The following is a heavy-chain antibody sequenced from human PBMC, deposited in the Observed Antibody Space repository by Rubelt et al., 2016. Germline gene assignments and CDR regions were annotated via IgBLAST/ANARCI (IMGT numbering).Heavy chain of an antibody. CDR2: INHSGSS. Sequence: QVQLQQWGAGLLKPSETLSLTCAVYGGSFSGYYWTWIRQTPGKGLEWIGEINHSGSSNYNTSLMSRVTISVDTSTNHFSLQLRSVTAADTAVYYCARACYDSSGYNCFDPWGRGTLVTVS. CDR1: GGSFSGYY. CDR3: ARACYDSSGYNCFDP. D-gene: IGHD3-22*01. J-gene: IGHJ5*02. V-gene: IGHV4-34*01.